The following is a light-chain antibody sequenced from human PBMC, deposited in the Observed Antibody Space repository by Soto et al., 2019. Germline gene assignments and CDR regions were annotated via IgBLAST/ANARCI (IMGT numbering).Light chain of an antibody. J-gene: IGKJ1*01. CDR2: KAS. V-gene: IGKV1-5*03. CDR1: QSVSGW. CDR3: QQYNTYPWT. Sequence: DIQMTQSPSSLSASVGDRVTITCRASQSVSGWLAWYRQKPGKAPNLLIYKASSLETGVPSRFSGSGSGTKFTLTISSLQPDDFATYYCQQYNTYPWTFGHGTKVDIK.